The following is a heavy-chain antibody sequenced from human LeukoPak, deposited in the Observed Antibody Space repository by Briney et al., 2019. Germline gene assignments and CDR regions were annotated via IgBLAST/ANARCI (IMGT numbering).Heavy chain of an antibody. CDR3: ASSSHLWFGELLWANY. CDR1: GYTLTSYG. CDR2: ISAYNGNT. J-gene: IGHJ4*02. Sequence: ASVKVSCKASGYTLTSYGISWVRQAPGQGLEWMGWISAYNGNTNYAQKLQGRVTMTTDTSTSTAYMELRSLRSDDTAVYYCASSSHLWFGELLWANYWGQGTLVTVSS. D-gene: IGHD3-10*01. V-gene: IGHV1-18*01.